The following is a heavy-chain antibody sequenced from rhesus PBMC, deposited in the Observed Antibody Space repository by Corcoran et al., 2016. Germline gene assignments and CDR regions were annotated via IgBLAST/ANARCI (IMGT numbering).Heavy chain of an antibody. D-gene: IGHD6-37*01. J-gene: IGHJ5-1*01. CDR1: GGSISSNY. Sequence: QLQESGPGLVKPSETLSLTCAVSGGSISSNYWSWVRQAPGRGLEWIGYLYTSDSSTSYNHSLKRRVTRSLDRSKNQLSLKLSSVTAADTAVYYCATASGGWFIRFDVWGAGVLVTVSS. CDR3: ATASGGWFIRFDV. CDR2: LYTSDSST. V-gene: IGHV4S11*01.